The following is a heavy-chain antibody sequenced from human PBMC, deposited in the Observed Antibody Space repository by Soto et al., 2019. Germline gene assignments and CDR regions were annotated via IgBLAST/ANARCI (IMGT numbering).Heavy chain of an antibody. CDR3: AREAGNDAYDWVGP. CDR2: ILPIFGTT. CDR1: GRSFSPYA. V-gene: IGHV1-69*01. D-gene: IGHD3-16*01. J-gene: IGHJ4*02. Sequence: QEQLVQSGAEVKKPGSSVKVSCKTSGRSFSPYAITWVRQAPGQGLEWMGGILPIFGTTNYAQKFQGRLTLTAGGSAGTAYMERNSLTSGDTAVYDCAREAGNDAYDWVGPWGQGTLVNVSS.